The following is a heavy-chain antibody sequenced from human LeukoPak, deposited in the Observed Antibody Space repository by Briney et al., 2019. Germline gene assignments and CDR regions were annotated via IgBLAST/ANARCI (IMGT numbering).Heavy chain of an antibody. CDR1: GFSFSDYA. Sequence: GGSLRLSCAASGFSFSDYAMSWVRQAPGKGLEWVSTIDDGGINTYYADSVKGRFTISRDNSKNTLYLQMNSLRAEDTAVYYCAKGRGRIAAAGRVYWGQGTLVTVSS. J-gene: IGHJ4*02. V-gene: IGHV3-23*01. D-gene: IGHD6-13*01. CDR3: AKGRGRIAAAGRVY. CDR2: IDDGGINT.